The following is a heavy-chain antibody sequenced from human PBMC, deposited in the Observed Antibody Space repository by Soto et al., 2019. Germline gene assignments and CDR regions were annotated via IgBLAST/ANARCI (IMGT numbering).Heavy chain of an antibody. Sequence: QVPLVQSGAEVKKPGASVKGSCKASGYTFTSYGVSWVRQAPGQGLEWMGWISAYNGNTNYAQKLQGRVTMTTDTSTSTAYMELRSLRSDDTSVYYCARVPHIRGQLAPFDYWGQGTMVTVSS. V-gene: IGHV1-18*01. CDR3: ARVPHIRGQLAPFDY. CDR1: GYTFTSYG. J-gene: IGHJ4*02. CDR2: ISAYNGNT. D-gene: IGHD6-6*01.